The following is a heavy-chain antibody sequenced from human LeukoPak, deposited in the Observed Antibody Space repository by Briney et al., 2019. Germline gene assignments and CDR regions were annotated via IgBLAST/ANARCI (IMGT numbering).Heavy chain of an antibody. D-gene: IGHD4-11*01. J-gene: IGHJ4*02. CDR3: ARHGGTRVTLVEVYYFDY. CDR1: GGPITTSSYY. Sequence: PSETLSLTCSVSGGPITTSSYYWGWIRQPPEKGLEWIGSIYYNGGTNYSPSLKSRVSISVDTSKNQFSLKLSSVTAADTAVYYCARHGGTRVTLVEVYYFDYWGQGALVTVSS. V-gene: IGHV4-39*01. CDR2: IYYNGGT.